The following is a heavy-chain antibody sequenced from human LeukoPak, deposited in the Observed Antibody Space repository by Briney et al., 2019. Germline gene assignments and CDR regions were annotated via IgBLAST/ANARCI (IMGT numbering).Heavy chain of an antibody. CDR1: GYTFISYY. Sequence: ASVKVSCKASGYTFISYYMHWVRQAPGQGLEWMGIINPSGGSTEYAQKFQGRVTMTRDTSTSTVYMELSSLRSEDTAVYYCARDPGWKELDYWGQGTLVTVSS. D-gene: IGHD1-1*01. CDR3: ARDPGWKELDY. J-gene: IGHJ4*02. CDR2: INPSGGST. V-gene: IGHV1-46*03.